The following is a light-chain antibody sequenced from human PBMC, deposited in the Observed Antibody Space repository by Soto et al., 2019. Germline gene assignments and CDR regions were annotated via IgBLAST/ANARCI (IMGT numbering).Light chain of an antibody. V-gene: IGLV2-14*02. Sequence: QSALAQPASVSGSPEQSVTISCTGTSSDVGTYNLVSWYQQHPGKAPKLIIYEVTERPSGVSNRFSGSKFGNTASLTISGLLPEDEADYYCSSYTRSSSYVFGTGTKVTV. CDR1: SSDVGTYNL. J-gene: IGLJ1*01. CDR2: EVT. CDR3: SSYTRSSSYV.